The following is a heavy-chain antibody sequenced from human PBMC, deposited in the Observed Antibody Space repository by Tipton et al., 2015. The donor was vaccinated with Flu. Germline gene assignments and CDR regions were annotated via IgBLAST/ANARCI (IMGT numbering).Heavy chain of an antibody. CDR1: VASISSGDLY. CDR3: VRNWYFYDTTAYFALEYLDS. D-gene: IGHD3-22*01. CDR2: IYTGGNT. Sequence: TLSLTCTVSVASISSGDLYWSWIRQPAGKGLEWIGRIYTGGNTNYNASLKSRVTISMNTSKNQFSLTLSSVTAADTAVYFCVRNWYFYDTTAYFALEYLDSWGPGTLVTVSS. V-gene: IGHV4-61*02. J-gene: IGHJ4*02.